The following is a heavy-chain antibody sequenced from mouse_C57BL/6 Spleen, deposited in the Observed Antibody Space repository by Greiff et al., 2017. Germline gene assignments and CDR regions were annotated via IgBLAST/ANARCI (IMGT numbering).Heavy chain of an antibody. Sequence: EVQVVESEGGLVQPGSSMKLSCTASGFTFSDYYMAWVRQVPEKGLEWVANINYDGSSTYYLDSLKSRFIISRDNAKNILYLQMSSLKSEDTATYYCARSGYDYDRYFDYWGQGTTLTVSS. CDR2: INYDGSST. V-gene: IGHV5-16*01. D-gene: IGHD2-4*01. CDR3: ARSGYDYDRYFDY. CDR1: GFTFSDYY. J-gene: IGHJ2*01.